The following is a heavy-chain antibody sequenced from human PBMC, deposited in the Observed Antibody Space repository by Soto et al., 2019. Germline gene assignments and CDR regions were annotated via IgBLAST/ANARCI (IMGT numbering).Heavy chain of an antibody. CDR2: VYYTGST. V-gene: IGHV4-59*01. CDR1: GGSISGSY. J-gene: IGHJ4*02. D-gene: IGHD6-19*01. Sequence: SETLSLTCSVFGGSISGSYWSWIRQSPGKGLEWLGYVYYTGSTNYSPSLRSRVSISVDTSKNEFSLRLSSVTAADTAVYFCARSVAVPGAHIDYWGQGTQVTVSS. CDR3: ARSVAVPGAHIDY.